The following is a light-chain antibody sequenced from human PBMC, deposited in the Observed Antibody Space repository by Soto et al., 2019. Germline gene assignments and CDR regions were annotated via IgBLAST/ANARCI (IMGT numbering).Light chain of an antibody. J-gene: IGKJ2*01. CDR1: QGINSY. CDR2: GTC. Sequence: DIQLTQSPSFLSASIGDRVTITCRASQGINSYLVWYQQKLGKAPKLLIYGTCTLQSGVPARISGRGSGTEFNLTISSLQPEDFASYYCQQLNSYPFTFGQGTKLEIK. V-gene: IGKV1-9*01. CDR3: QQLNSYPFT.